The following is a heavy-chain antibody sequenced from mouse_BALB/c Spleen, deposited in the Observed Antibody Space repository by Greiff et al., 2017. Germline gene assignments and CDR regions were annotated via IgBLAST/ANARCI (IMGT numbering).Heavy chain of an antibody. V-gene: IGHV5-9-3*01. Sequence: EVKLVESGGGLVKPGGSLKLSCAASGFTFSSYAMSWVRQTPEKRLEWVATISSGGSYTYYPDSVKGRFTISRDNAKNTLYLQMSSLRSEDTAMYYCARIGTAARAGAMDYWGQGTSVTVSS. CDR1: GFTFSSYA. D-gene: IGHD1-2*01. CDR2: ISSGGSYT. CDR3: ARIGTAARAGAMDY. J-gene: IGHJ4*01.